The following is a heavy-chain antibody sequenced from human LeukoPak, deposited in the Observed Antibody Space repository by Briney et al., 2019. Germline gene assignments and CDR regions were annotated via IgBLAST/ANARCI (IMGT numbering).Heavy chain of an antibody. J-gene: IGHJ4*02. CDR2: ITRKIDGETT. Sequence: GGSLRLSCAASGFTVSSNYMSWVRQAPGKGLEWVGRITRKIDGETTDYAAPVKGRFTISRNDPENTLFLQMNSLKTEDTAVYYCTTDTPDSSGYCHDYWGQGTLVTVSS. CDR1: GFTVSSNY. D-gene: IGHD3-22*01. CDR3: TTDTPDSSGYCHDY. V-gene: IGHV3-15*01.